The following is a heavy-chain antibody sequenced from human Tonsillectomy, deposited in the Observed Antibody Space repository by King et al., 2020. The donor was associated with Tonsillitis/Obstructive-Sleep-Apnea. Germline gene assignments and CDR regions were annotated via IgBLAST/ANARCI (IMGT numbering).Heavy chain of an antibody. CDR1: GFTFDDYA. CDR3: AKDLYYYDSSGAFDY. Sequence: VQLVESGGGLVQPGRSLRLSCAASGFTFDDYAMHWVRQAPGKGLEWVSGISWNSGSIGYADSVKGRFTISRDNAKNSLYLQMNSLRAEDTALYYCAKDLYYYDSSGAFDYLRQGTLVTVSS. V-gene: IGHV3-9*01. J-gene: IGHJ4*02. CDR2: ISWNSGSI. D-gene: IGHD3-22*01.